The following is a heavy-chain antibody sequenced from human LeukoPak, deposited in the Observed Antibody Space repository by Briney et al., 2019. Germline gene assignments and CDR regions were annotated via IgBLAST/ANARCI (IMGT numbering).Heavy chain of an antibody. CDR1: GYTFTGHY. V-gene: IGHV1-2*02. D-gene: IGHD4-23*01. Sequence: ASVKVSCKTSGYTFTGHYMHWVRQVPGQGLEWMGWISNSGGTNYAQKFQSRVTMTRDTSISTAYMELSWLRSDDTALYYCAREGRLSGTYYGGGWFDPWGQGTLVIVSS. J-gene: IGHJ5*02. CDR3: AREGRLSGTYYGGGWFDP. CDR2: ISNSGGT.